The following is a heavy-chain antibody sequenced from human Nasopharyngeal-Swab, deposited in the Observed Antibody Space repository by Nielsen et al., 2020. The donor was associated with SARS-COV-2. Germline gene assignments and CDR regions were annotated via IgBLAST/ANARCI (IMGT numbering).Heavy chain of an antibody. D-gene: IGHD5-12*01. V-gene: IGHV3-48*02. J-gene: IGHJ4*02. CDR3: ASLNSGPFDY. CDR2: ISSSSSTI. CDR1: GFTFSSYS. Sequence: GESLKISCAASGFTFSSYSMNWVRQAPGKGLEWVSYISSSSSTIYYADSVKGRFTISRDNAKNSLYLQMNSLRDEYTAVYYCASLNSGPFDYWGQGTLVTVSS.